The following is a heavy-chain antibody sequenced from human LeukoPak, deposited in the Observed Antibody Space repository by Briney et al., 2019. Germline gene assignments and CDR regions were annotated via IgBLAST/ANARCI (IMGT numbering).Heavy chain of an antibody. CDR1: GGSFSGYY. V-gene: IGHV4-34*01. J-gene: IGHJ5*02. CDR3: ARGRRTGWFDP. CDR2: INHSGST. Sequence: SETLSLTCAVYGGSFSGYYCTWIRKPPGKGLEWIGEINHSGSTNYNPSLKSRVTISVDTSKNQFSLKLSSVTAADTAVYYCARGRRTGWFDPWGQGTLVTVSS.